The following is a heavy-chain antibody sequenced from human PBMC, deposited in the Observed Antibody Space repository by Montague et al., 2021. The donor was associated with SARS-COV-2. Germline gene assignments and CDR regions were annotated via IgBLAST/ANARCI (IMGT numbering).Heavy chain of an antibody. Sequence: SLRRSCAASGFTFSDYYMSWIRQAPGKGLEWISYISSSGTSISYADSVKGRVTISRDNAKKFLYLQMNSLRVDDTAVYYCASPPGIRGREYWGQGILVTVSS. V-gene: IGHV3-11*01. CDR1: GFTFSDYY. CDR2: ISSSGTSI. CDR3: ASPPGIRGREY. J-gene: IGHJ4*02. D-gene: IGHD3-10*01.